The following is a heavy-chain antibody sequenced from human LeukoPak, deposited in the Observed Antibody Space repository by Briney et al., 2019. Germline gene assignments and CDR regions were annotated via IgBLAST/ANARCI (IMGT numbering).Heavy chain of an antibody. CDR2: ISGSGGST. D-gene: IGHD3-10*01. V-gene: IGHV3-23*01. CDR3: AKGTGVRGAPGAFDI. Sequence: GGSLRLSCAASGFTFSSYAMSWVRHAPGKGLEWASAISGSGGSTYYADSVKGRFTISRDNSKNTLYLQMNSLRAEDTAVYYCAKGTGVRGAPGAFDIWGQGTMVTVSS. CDR1: GFTFSSYA. J-gene: IGHJ3*02.